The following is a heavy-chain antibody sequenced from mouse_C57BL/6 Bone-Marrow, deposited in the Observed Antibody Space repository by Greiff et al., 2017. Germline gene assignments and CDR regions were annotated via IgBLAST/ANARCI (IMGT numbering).Heavy chain of an antibody. J-gene: IGHJ2*01. Sequence: VQLQQSGPGLVKPSQSLSLTCSVTGYSITSGYYWNWIRQFPGNKLEWMGYISYDGSNNYNPSLKNRISITRDTSKNQFFLKLNSVTTEDTATXYCATYYSNYGGVFDYWGQGTTLTVSS. D-gene: IGHD2-5*01. CDR2: ISYDGSN. V-gene: IGHV3-6*01. CDR1: GYSITSGYY. CDR3: ATYYSNYGGVFDY.